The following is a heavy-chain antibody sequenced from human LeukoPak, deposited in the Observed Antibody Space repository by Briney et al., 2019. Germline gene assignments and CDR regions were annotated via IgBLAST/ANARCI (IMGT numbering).Heavy chain of an antibody. CDR1: EFTSSSYA. J-gene: IGHJ6*02. CDR2: ISSTGGST. CDR3: TTAGGTWNYYYYAMDV. Sequence: GGSLRLSCAASEFTSSSYAMHWVRQAPGKGLEYVSAISSTGGSTYCADSVKGRFTISRDNSKNTLYLQMGSLRTEDTAVYYCTTAGGTWNYYYYAMDVWGQGTTVTVSS. V-gene: IGHV3-64*02. D-gene: IGHD1-1*01.